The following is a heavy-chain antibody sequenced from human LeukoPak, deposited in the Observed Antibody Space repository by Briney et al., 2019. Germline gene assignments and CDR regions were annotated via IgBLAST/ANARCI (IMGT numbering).Heavy chain of an antibody. J-gene: IGHJ4*02. CDR2: INPNSGGT. D-gene: IGHD3-22*01. CDR1: GYTFTAYY. V-gene: IGHV1-2*02. CDR3: ARVAYYDSSGYYYTRGTYYFDY. Sequence: ASVKVSCKASGYTFTAYYMHWVRQAPGRGLEWMGWINPNSGGTNYAQKFQGRVTMTRDTSISTAYMELNRLTSDDTAVYYCARVAYYDSSGYYYTRGTYYFDYWGQGTLVTVSS.